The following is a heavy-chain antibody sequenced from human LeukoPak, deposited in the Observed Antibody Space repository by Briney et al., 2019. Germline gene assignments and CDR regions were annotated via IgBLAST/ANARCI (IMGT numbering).Heavy chain of an antibody. CDR2: IFYTGNI. V-gene: IGHV4-39*01. CDR3: ARLDGSGSFSQQNFDN. CDR1: GGSIGSSSYY. Sequence: SETLSLTCTVSGGSIGSSSYYWGWVRQPPGKGLEWIGTIFYTGNIDYNPSLKSRVAISVDTSKNQFSLKVNSVTAADAAVYYCARLDGSGSFSQQNFDNWGQGTLVTVSS. J-gene: IGHJ4*02. D-gene: IGHD3-10*01.